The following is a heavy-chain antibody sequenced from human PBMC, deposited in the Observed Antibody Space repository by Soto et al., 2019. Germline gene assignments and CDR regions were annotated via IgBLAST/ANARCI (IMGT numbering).Heavy chain of an antibody. CDR3: AKERGYSGYDSFDY. J-gene: IGHJ4*02. CDR2: IWYDGSNK. V-gene: IGHV3-33*06. CDR1: GFTFSSYG. Sequence: PGGSLRLSCAASGFTFSSYGMHWVRQAPGKGLEWVAVIWYDGSNKYYADSVKGRFTISRDNSKNTLYLQMNSLRAEDTAVYYCAKERGYSGYDSFDYWGQGTLVTVSS. D-gene: IGHD5-12*01.